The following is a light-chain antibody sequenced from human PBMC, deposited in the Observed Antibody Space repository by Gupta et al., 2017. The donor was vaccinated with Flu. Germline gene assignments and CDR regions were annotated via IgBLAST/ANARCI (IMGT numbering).Light chain of an antibody. CDR1: AIGSKS. CDR3: QVWAYINNDWV. CDR2: DDR. Sequence: SYVLAQAPSVSVAPGQTARMTCGGNAIGSKSVQWYQQKAGQAPVLVLYDDRVRPSGIADRIACSNSANTATLNITSVEAGDEADDDWQVWAYINNDWVFGGGTKLTVL. V-gene: IGLV3-21*02. J-gene: IGLJ2*01.